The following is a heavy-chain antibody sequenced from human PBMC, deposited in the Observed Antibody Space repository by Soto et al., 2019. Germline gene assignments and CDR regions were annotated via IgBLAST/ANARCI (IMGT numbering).Heavy chain of an antibody. Sequence: PSDTLSLTCTVSGGSLSSYYWSWIRQPPGKGLEWIGYIYYSGSTNYNPSLKSRVTISVDTSKNQFSLKLSSVTAADTAVYYCARRWGRTFDYWGQGTLVTVSS. CDR1: GGSLSSYY. V-gene: IGHV4-59*08. CDR3: ARRWGRTFDY. J-gene: IGHJ4*02. CDR2: IYYSGST. D-gene: IGHD7-27*01.